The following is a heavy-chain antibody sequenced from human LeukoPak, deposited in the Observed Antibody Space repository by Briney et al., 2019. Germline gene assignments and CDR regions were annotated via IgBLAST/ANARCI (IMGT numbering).Heavy chain of an antibody. Sequence: GGSLRLSCAASGFSVSNKFMTWVRQAPGRGLKSVAVINDRVKTYYADSVRGRFTISRDNSKNMLFLQMRSLRAEDTAVYYCAGAPVTGHWGQGILVTVSS. J-gene: IGHJ4*02. CDR2: INDRVKT. V-gene: IGHV3-66*01. D-gene: IGHD2-21*02. CDR3: AGAPVTGH. CDR1: GFSVSNKF.